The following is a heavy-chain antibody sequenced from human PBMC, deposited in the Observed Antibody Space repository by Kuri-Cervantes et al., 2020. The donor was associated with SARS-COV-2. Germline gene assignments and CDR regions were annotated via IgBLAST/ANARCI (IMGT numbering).Heavy chain of an antibody. J-gene: IGHJ4*02. CDR3: AGAGFWVGYVDC. Sequence: GESLKISCAASGFTVSTYTMTWVRQAPGKALEWVSFISSDGKTYYADSVQGRFTISRDNSKNTLYLQMNSLRPDDTAVYSCAGAGFWVGYVDCWGQGALVTVSS. D-gene: IGHD3-3*01. CDR1: GFTVSTYT. V-gene: IGHV3-66*02. CDR2: ISSDGKT.